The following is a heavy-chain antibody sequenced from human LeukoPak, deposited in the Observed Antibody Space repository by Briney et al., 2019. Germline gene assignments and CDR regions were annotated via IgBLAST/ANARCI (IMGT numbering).Heavy chain of an antibody. Sequence: GGSLRLSCAASGFTFRSYAMTWVRQAPGKGLEWVSGLRGSGGSTYYADSVKGRFTISRDNSKSALYLQMNSLSAEDTAVYYCVKLTYDSSGDLDYWGQGTPVTVSS. CDR2: LRGSGGST. CDR3: VKLTYDSSGDLDY. D-gene: IGHD3-22*01. J-gene: IGHJ4*02. CDR1: GFTFRSYA. V-gene: IGHV3-23*01.